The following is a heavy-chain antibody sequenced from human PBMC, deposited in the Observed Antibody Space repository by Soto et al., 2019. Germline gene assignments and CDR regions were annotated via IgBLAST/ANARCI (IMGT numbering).Heavy chain of an antibody. CDR2: ISTYNGKT. J-gene: IGHJ4*02. Sequence: ALVKVSCKASGYTFTSYGISWVRQAPGQGLEWMGWISTYNGKTDYAQILQGRVTMTTVTSTSTAYMELRSLRSDDTAVYYCARVPGYSSGWAHYWGQGTLVTVSS. D-gene: IGHD6-19*01. V-gene: IGHV1-18*01. CDR1: GYTFTSYG. CDR3: ARVPGYSSGWAHY.